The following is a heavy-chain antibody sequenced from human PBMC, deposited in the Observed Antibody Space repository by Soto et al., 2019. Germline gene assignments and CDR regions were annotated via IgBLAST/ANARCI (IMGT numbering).Heavy chain of an antibody. CDR2: IYYSGST. J-gene: IGHJ4*02. CDR3: ARHGDYSDDPSYLSFDY. CDR1: GGSISTTSYY. D-gene: IGHD4-17*01. Sequence: QLQLQESGPGLVKPSETLSLTCTVPGGSISTTSYYWGWIRQPPGKGLEWIGSIYYSGSTYYNPSPKSRVTISVDLSKNQSSLKVSSVTAEDTALYYCARHGDYSDDPSYLSFDYWGQGTLVTVSS. V-gene: IGHV4-39*01.